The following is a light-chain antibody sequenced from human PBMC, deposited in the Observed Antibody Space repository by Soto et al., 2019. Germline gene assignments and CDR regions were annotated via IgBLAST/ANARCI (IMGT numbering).Light chain of an antibody. CDR2: GAS. Sequence: EIVLTQSPGTLSLSPGERATLSCRASQSVSSNYLAWYQQKPGQAPRLLIYGASSRDTGIPDRFSGSGSGTDFPLTISRLEPEDFAVYYCQRYGSSPPYTFGQGTKLEIK. CDR3: QRYGSSPPYT. V-gene: IGKV3-20*01. CDR1: QSVSSNY. J-gene: IGKJ2*01.